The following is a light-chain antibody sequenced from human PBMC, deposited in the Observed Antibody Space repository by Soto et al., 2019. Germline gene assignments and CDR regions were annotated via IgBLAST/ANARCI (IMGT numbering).Light chain of an antibody. CDR2: GAS. CDR1: QSVSSSY. Sequence: EIVLTQSPGTLSLSPGERATLSCGASQSVSSSYLAWYQHKPGQAPRLLIYGASTRATGIPDRFSGSGSGTDFTLTISRLEPEDFAVYYCQEYGSSPLFTFGPGTKVDI. J-gene: IGKJ3*01. CDR3: QEYGSSPLFT. V-gene: IGKV3-20*01.